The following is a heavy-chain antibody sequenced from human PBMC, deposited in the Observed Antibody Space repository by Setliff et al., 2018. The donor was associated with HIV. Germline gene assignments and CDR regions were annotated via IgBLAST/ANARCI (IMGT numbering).Heavy chain of an antibody. Sequence: SETLSLTCSVSGGSISSGNFYWSWIRQHPVKGLEWIGYIHSSGTTLYNSSLKSRVTISLDTSNNHFSLRLSSVTDADTAVYYCARRGYYDTSGWPDWGQGTLDTVSS. CDR2: IHSSGTT. D-gene: IGHD3-22*01. CDR1: GGSISSGNFY. J-gene: IGHJ4*02. CDR3: ARRGYYDTSGWPD. V-gene: IGHV4-31*03.